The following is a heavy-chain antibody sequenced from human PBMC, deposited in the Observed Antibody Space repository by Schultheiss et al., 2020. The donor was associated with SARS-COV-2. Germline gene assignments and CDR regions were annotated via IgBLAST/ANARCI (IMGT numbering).Heavy chain of an antibody. Sequence: GESLKISCAASGFTFSTYAMRWVRQAPGKGLEWVSAISGSGGSTYYADSVKGRFTISRDNSKNTLYLQMNSLRAEDTAVYYCARDKGRDYGGTTYYYYGMDVWGQGTTVTVSS. D-gene: IGHD4-23*01. J-gene: IGHJ6*02. CDR1: GFTFSTYA. CDR3: ARDKGRDYGGTTYYYYGMDV. V-gene: IGHV3-23*01. CDR2: ISGSGGST.